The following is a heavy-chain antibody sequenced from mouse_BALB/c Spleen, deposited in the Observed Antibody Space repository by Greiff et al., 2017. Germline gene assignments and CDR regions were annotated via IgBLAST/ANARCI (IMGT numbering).Heavy chain of an antibody. CDR2: ISSGGST. J-gene: IGHJ2*01. Sequence: DVHLVESGGGLVKPGGSLKLSCAASGFTFSSYAMSWVRQTPEKRLEWVASISSGGSTYYPDSVKGRFTISRDNARNILYLQMSSLRSEDTAMYYCARGREITTVDYWGQGTTLTVSP. CDR1: GFTFSSYA. V-gene: IGHV5-6-5*01. D-gene: IGHD1-1*01. CDR3: ARGREITTVDY.